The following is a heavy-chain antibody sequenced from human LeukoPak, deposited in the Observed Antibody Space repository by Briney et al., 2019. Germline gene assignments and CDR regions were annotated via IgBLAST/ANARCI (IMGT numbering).Heavy chain of an antibody. CDR3: ARDGSGWFGHAFDI. CDR1: GYTFTGYY. V-gene: IGHV1-2*04. CDR2: INPNSGGT. Sequence: ASVKVSCKASGYTFTGYYMHWVRRAPGQGLEWMGWINPNSGGTNYAQKFQGWVTMTRDTFISTAYMELSRLRSDDTAVYYCARDGSGWFGHAFDIWGQGTMVTVSS. D-gene: IGHD6-19*01. J-gene: IGHJ3*02.